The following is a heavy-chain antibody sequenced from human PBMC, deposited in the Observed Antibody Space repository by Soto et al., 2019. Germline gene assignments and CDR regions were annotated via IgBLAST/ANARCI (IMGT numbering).Heavy chain of an antibody. Sequence: GSLRLSCAASGLSVSSSYMSWVRQAPGKGLEWVSVIYSGGSTYYADSVKGRFTISRDNSKKTLYLQMKSLRAEDTAVYYCARDALGGPTGYFDYWGQGTLVTVSS. CDR2: IYSGGST. CDR1: GLSVSSSY. D-gene: IGHD2-15*01. V-gene: IGHV3-53*01. CDR3: ARDALGGPTGYFDY. J-gene: IGHJ4*02.